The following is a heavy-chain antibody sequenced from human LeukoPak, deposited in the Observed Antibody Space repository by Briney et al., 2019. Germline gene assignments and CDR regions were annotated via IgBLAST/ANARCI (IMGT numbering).Heavy chain of an antibody. D-gene: IGHD3-22*01. V-gene: IGHV4-4*02. CDR2: SCDCEST. Sequence: PSETLSLTCAVSGGSISSSNWWSWVRQPPGKGLEWIGDSCDCESTNYNPSLKSLVTISVDKSKNQFSLKLSSVTPADTAVYYCARGPYYYDSSGYYIPYYVMDVWGQGTTVTVCS. CDR3: ARGPYYYDSSGYYIPYYVMDV. CDR1: GGSISSSNW. J-gene: IGHJ6*02.